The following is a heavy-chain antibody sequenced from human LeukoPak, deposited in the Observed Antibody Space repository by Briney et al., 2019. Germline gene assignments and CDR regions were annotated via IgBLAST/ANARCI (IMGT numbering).Heavy chain of an antibody. D-gene: IGHD6-13*01. J-gene: IGHJ4*02. CDR3: ARDSIRQQLYYFDY. CDR2: ISYDGSNE. CDR1: GFTFSSYV. Sequence: PGGSLRLSCAASGFTFSSYVMHWVRQAPGKGLEWVAIISYDGSNEYYADSVKGRITISRDNSKNTLYLQMNSLRNEDTAMYYCARDSIRQQLYYFDYWGQGALVTVSS. V-gene: IGHV3-30*04.